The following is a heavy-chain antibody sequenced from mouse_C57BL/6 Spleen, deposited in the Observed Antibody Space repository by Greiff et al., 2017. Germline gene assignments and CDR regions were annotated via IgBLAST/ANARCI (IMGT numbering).Heavy chain of an antibody. J-gene: IGHJ4*01. CDR2: IRDGGSYT. Sequence: EVQVVESGGGLVKPGGSLKLSCAASGFTFSSYAMSWVRQTPDKRLEWVATIRDGGSYTYYPDNVKGRFTISRDNAKNNLYLQMSHLKSENTPRCFCARRCSHSNRYTMGYWGQGTSFTVAS. CDR3: ARRCSHSNRYTMGY. D-gene: IGHD2-5*01. V-gene: IGHV5-4*01. CDR1: GFTFSSYA.